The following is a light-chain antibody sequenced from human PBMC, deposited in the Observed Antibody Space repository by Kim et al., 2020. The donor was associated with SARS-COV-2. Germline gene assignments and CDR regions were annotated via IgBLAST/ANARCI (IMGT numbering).Light chain of an antibody. CDR1: SGHSTYA. CDR3: QTWDTDIMV. J-gene: IGLJ3*02. V-gene: IGLV4-69*01. Sequence: ASVKLTSTLSSGHSTYASAGHQQQPEKGPRYLMKVNGDGSHSKGDGIPDRFSGSSSGAERYLTISSLQSEDEADYYCQTWDTDIMVFGGGTQLTVL. CDR2: VNGDGSH.